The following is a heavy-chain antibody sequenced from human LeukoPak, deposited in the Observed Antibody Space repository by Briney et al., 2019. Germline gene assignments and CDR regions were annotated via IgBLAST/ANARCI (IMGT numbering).Heavy chain of an antibody. CDR2: INHSGST. Sequence: PSQTLSLTCAVSGGSISSGGYSWSWIRQPPGKGLEWIGEINHSGSTNYNPSLKSRVTISVDTSKNQFSLKLSSVTAADTAVYYCARNHYDILTGYPGPIDYWGQGTLVTVSS. D-gene: IGHD3-9*01. V-gene: IGHV4-30-2*01. CDR3: ARNHYDILTGYPGPIDY. J-gene: IGHJ4*02. CDR1: GGSISSGGYS.